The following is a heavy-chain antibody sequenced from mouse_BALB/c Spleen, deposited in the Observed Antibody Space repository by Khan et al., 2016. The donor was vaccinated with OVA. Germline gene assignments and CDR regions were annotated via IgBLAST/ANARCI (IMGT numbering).Heavy chain of an antibody. CDR3: ASELGRYYAMDY. Sequence: VQLKESGPGLVKPSQSLSLTCTVTGYSITRDYAWNWIRQFPGNKLGWMGYITNSGSTNYNPSLKSRISITRDTSKNQFFLQLNSVTTEDTATYYCASELGRYYAMDYWGQGTSVTVSS. V-gene: IGHV3-2*02. J-gene: IGHJ4*01. CDR1: GYSITRDYA. CDR2: ITNSGST. D-gene: IGHD4-1*01.